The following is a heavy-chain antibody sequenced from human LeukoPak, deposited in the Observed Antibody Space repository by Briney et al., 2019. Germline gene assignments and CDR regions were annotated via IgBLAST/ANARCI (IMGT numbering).Heavy chain of an antibody. CDR1: GFTFSSYW. V-gene: IGHV3-48*04. Sequence: GGSLRLSCAASGFTFSSYWMSWVRQAPGKGLEWVSYISSSGSTTYYADSVKGRFTISRDNAKNSLYLQMNSLRAEDTAVYYCARDRGIVVVPAARSFDYWGQGTLVTVSS. CDR3: ARDRGIVVVPAARSFDY. D-gene: IGHD2-2*01. CDR2: ISSSGSTT. J-gene: IGHJ4*02.